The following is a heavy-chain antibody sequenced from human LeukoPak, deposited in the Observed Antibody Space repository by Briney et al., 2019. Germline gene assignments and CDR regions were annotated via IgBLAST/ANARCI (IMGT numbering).Heavy chain of an antibody. CDR2: INPGGGST. CDR3: ARDKGGDFWSGWDAFDI. Sequence: GASVKVSCKASGYTFTSYYMHWVRQAPGQGLEWMGIINPGGGSTSYAQKFQGRVTMTRDTSTSTVYMELSSLRSEDTAVYYCARDKGGDFWSGWDAFDIWGQGTMVTVSS. V-gene: IGHV1-46*01. J-gene: IGHJ3*02. D-gene: IGHD3-3*01. CDR1: GYTFTSYY.